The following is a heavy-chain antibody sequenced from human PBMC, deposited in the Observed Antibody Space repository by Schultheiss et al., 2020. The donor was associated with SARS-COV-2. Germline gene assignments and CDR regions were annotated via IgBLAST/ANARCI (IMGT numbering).Heavy chain of an antibody. D-gene: IGHD2-15*01. CDR3: AKDDCSGGTCYPDY. V-gene: IGHV3-23*01. CDR1: GFTFSSYA. CDR2: ISGSGGST. J-gene: IGHJ4*02. Sequence: GGSLRLSCAASGFTFSSYAMSWVRQAPGKGLEWVSAISGSGGSTYYADSVEGRFTISRDNSKNTLYLQMNSLRAEDTAVYYCAKDDCSGGTCYPDYWGQGTLVTVSS.